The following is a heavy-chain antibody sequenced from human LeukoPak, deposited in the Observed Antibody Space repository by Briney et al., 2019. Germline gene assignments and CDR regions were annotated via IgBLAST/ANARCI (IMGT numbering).Heavy chain of an antibody. Sequence: ESGPGLVKPSQTLSLTCTVPGGSISSGGYYWSWIRQHPGKGLEWIGYIYYSGSTYYNPSLKSRVTISVDTSKNQFSLKLSSVTAADTAVYYCARATPTVTTRRVYFDYWGQGTLVTVSS. CDR2: IYYSGST. CDR1: GGSISSGGYY. D-gene: IGHD4-17*01. J-gene: IGHJ4*02. V-gene: IGHV4-31*03. CDR3: ARATPTVTTRRVYFDY.